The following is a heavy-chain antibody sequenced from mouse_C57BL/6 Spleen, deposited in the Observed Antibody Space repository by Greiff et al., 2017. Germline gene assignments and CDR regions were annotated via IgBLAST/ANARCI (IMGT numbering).Heavy chain of an antibody. V-gene: IGHV14-4*01. CDR1: GFNIKDAY. D-gene: IGHD2-4*01. Sequence: VQLKQSRAELVRPGASVKLSCTASGFNIKDAYMHWVKQRPEQGLEWIGWIDPENGDTEYASQFQGKATIPADTSSNPAYLQLSSLTSEDTAVYYCTSDYAWFAYWGHGTLVTVSA. CDR3: TSDYAWFAY. J-gene: IGHJ3*01. CDR2: IDPENGDT.